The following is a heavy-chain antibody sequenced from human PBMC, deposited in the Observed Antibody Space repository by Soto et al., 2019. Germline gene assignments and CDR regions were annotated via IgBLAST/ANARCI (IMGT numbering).Heavy chain of an antibody. CDR3: ARASGSNIHFDY. V-gene: IGHV3-74*01. J-gene: IGHJ4*02. CDR2: INTDGSST. D-gene: IGHD1-26*01. CDR1: GLTFSSYW. Sequence: EVQLVESGGGLVQPGGSLRLSCAASGLTFSSYWMHWVRQAPGKGLVWVSRINTDGSSTTYADSVKGRFTISRDNTKNTLYLQMNSLRVEDTAVYYCARASGSNIHFDYCGQGTLVTVSS.